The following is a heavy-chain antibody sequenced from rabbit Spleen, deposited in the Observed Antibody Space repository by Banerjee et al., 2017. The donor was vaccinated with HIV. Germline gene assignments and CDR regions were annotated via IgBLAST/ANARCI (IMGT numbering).Heavy chain of an antibody. J-gene: IGHJ4*01. V-gene: IGHV1S47*01. CDR1: GFSFTAGT. CDR3: ARGRGASRYFNL. Sequence: QEQLVESGGGLVQPEGSLTLTCTASGFSFTAGTMCWVRQAPGKGLEWIACIGVGGSVSGRTWYASWAKGRVTISKSTSLNTVDLQLNSLTAADTATYFCARGRGASRYFNLWGPGTLVTVS. D-gene: IGHD1-1*01. CDR2: IGVGGSVSGRT.